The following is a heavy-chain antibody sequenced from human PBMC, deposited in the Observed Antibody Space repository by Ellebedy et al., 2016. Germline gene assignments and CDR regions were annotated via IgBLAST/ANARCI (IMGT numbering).Heavy chain of an antibody. Sequence: GESLKISXAASGFSLSDYSMNWIRQAPGKGLEWVSSITSDSSYIFYADSVKGRFTISRDNAKNSVNLQMNSLRGEDTALYYCARGVGGTSLNWFDPWGQGTLVTVSS. D-gene: IGHD3-16*01. J-gene: IGHJ5*02. V-gene: IGHV3-21*01. CDR3: ARGVGGTSLNWFDP. CDR2: ITSDSSYI. CDR1: GFSLSDYS.